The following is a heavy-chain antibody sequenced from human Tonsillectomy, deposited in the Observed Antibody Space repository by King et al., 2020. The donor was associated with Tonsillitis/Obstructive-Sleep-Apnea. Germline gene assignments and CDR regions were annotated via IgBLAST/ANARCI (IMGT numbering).Heavy chain of an antibody. D-gene: IGHD1-1*01. Sequence: QLVQSGAEVKKPGESLKISCKGSGYSFTNYWIGWVRQMPGKGLERMGVIYPGDSDTRYSPSFQGQVTISADKSIRTAYLQWSSLKASDTAMYYCARHLETGTGIVDAFDIWGQGTMVTVSS. J-gene: IGHJ3*02. CDR1: GYSFTNYW. V-gene: IGHV5-51*01. CDR2: IYPGDSDT. CDR3: ARHLETGTGIVDAFDI.